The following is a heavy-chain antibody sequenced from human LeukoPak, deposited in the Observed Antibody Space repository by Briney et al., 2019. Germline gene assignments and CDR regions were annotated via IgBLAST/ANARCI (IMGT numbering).Heavy chain of an antibody. CDR1: GGSFSGYY. CDR3: ARVRGYSSSWYGGWFDP. D-gene: IGHD6-13*01. CDR2: INHSGST. Sequence: PSETLSLTCAVYGGSFSGYYWSWIRQPPGKGLEWIGEINHSGSTNYNPSLKSRVTISVDTSKNQFSLKLSSVTAADTAVYYCARVRGYSSSWYGGWFDPWGQGTLVTVSS. J-gene: IGHJ5*02. V-gene: IGHV4-34*01.